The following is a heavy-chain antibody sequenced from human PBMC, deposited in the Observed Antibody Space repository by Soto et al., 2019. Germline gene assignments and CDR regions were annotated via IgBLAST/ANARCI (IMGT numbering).Heavy chain of an antibody. CDR3: TRHFDQQQLGSGYYYYVMAV. D-gene: IGHD6-13*01. CDR2: IRSKANSYAT. CDR1: GFTFSGSA. V-gene: IGHV3-73*01. J-gene: IGHJ6*02. Sequence: GGSLRLSCAASGFTFSGSAMHWVRQASGKGLEWVGRIRSKANSYATAYAASVKGRFTISRDDSKNTAYLQMNSLKTEDTAVYYCTRHFDQQQLGSGYYYYVMAVCGQGTTVTGSS.